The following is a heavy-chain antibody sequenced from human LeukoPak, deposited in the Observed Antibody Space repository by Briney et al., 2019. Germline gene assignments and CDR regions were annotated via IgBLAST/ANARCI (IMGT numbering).Heavy chain of an antibody. Sequence: GGSLRLSCAASGFTFSSYSMNWVRQAPGKGLEWVSYISSSSSTIYYADSVKGRFTISRDNAKNSLYLQMNSLRAEDTAVYYCARGGGHYGSGSFYWGQGTLVTVSS. V-gene: IGHV3-48*01. CDR1: GFTFSSYS. CDR3: ARGGGHYGSGSFY. D-gene: IGHD3-10*01. CDR2: ISSSSSTI. J-gene: IGHJ4*02.